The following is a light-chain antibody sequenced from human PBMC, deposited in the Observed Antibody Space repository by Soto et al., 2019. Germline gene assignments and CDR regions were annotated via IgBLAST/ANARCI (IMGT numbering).Light chain of an antibody. J-gene: IGLJ3*02. CDR2: GNS. V-gene: IGLV1-40*01. CDR3: QSYDSSLSVWV. Sequence: QAVVTQPPSVSGTPGQRVTISCTRSSSNIGAGYDVHWYQQLPGTAPKLLIYGNSNRPSGVPDRFSGSKSGTSASLAITGLQAEDEADYYCQSYDSSLSVWVFGGGTKLTVL. CDR1: SSNIGAGYD.